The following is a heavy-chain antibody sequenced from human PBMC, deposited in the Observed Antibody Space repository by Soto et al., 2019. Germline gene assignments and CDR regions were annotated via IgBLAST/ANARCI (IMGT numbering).Heavy chain of an antibody. CDR2: IIPIFGTA. CDR1: GGTFSSYA. D-gene: IGHD6-13*01. Sequence: QVQLVQSGAEVKKPGSSVKVSCKASGGTFSSYAISWVRQAPGQGLEWMGGIIPIFGTANYAQKFQGRVTITADESTSTAYMELSSLRSEDTAVYYCARINVAAAGTGYYYYYYGMDVWGQGTKVTVSS. CDR3: ARINVAAAGTGYYYYYYGMDV. V-gene: IGHV1-69*01. J-gene: IGHJ6*02.